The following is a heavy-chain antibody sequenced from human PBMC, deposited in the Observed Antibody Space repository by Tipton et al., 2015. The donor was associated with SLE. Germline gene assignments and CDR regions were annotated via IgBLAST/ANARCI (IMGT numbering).Heavy chain of an antibody. CDR2: INSDGSTT. V-gene: IGHV3-74*01. Sequence: SLRLSCAASGFTFTNSWMHWVRQAPGKGLVWVSRINSDGSTTNYADSVKGRFTISRDNAKSTLYLQMNSLRAEDTAVYYCTRVESTSWAFDVWGQGTIVTVSS. CDR3: TRVESTSWAFDV. CDR1: GFTFTNSW. J-gene: IGHJ3*01. D-gene: IGHD2/OR15-2a*01.